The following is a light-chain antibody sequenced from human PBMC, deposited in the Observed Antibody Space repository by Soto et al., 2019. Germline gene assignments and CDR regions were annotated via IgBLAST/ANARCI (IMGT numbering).Light chain of an antibody. CDR2: DVS. J-gene: IGLJ2*01. V-gene: IGLV2-14*03. CDR3: SSYTSSSTVI. CDR1: SSDVGAYNY. Sequence: QTVVTQPASVSGSPGQSITISCTGTSSDVGAYNYVSWYQQHPGKAPKLMIYDVSNRPSGVSNRFSGSKSVNTASLTISGLQAEDEADYYCSSYTSSSTVIFGGGTKLTVL.